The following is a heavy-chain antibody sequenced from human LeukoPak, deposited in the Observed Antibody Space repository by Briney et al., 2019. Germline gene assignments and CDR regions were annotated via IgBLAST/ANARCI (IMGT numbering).Heavy chain of an antibody. CDR2: ISSSGSTI. CDR3: ARGVVVPAAITLTAYYYYYMDV. D-gene: IGHD2-2*01. CDR1: GFTFSSYW. Sequence: GGSLRLSCAASGFTFSSYWMSWIRQAPGKGLEWVSYISSSGSTIYYADSVKGRFTISRDNAKNSLYLQMNSLRAEDTAVYYCARGVVVPAAITLTAYYYYYMDVWGKGTTVTVSS. J-gene: IGHJ6*03. V-gene: IGHV3-11*04.